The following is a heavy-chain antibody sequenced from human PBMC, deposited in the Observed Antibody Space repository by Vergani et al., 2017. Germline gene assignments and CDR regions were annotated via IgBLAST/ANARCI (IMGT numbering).Heavy chain of an antibody. J-gene: IGHJ4*02. CDR1: GGTFSSYA. Sequence: QVQLVQSGAEVKKPGSSVKVSCKASGGTFSSYAISWVRQAPGQGLEWMGGIIPIFGTANYAQKFQGRVTMTADESTSTAYMELSSLRSEDTAVYYCAREQKPTTVTTYPAKYYFDYWGQGTLVTVAS. D-gene: IGHD4-11*01. CDR3: AREQKPTTVTTYPAKYYFDY. V-gene: IGHV1-69*01. CDR2: IIPIFGTA.